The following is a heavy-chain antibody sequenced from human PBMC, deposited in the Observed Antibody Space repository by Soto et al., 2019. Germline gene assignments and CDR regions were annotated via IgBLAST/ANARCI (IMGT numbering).Heavy chain of an antibody. D-gene: IGHD3-22*01. CDR2: IYDNGIT. Sequence: QVVLQESGPGLVKPSETLSLTCSVSGRSITSYYWSWVRQPPEKGLEWIGYIYDNGITSQKPSLKSRVTTSADTSQNQFSLKLTSVTGADTAVYYCARTYDSNGYANEFDSWGQGILVTVTS. CDR1: GRSITSYY. V-gene: IGHV4-59*12. CDR3: ARTYDSNGYANEFDS. J-gene: IGHJ4*02.